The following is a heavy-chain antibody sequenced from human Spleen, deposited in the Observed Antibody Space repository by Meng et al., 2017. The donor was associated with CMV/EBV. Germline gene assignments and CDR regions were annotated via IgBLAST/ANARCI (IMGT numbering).Heavy chain of an antibody. CDR1: GFSFSSYA. D-gene: IGHD6-19*01. J-gene: IGHJ4*02. Sequence: GGSLRLSCAASGFSFSSYAMHWVRQAPGKGLEWVGVISYDGFNKYYADSVKGRLTISRDNSQNTVYLQINSLRVEDTAVYYCARESFKGSSGSSYWGQGTLVTVSS. CDR2: ISYDGFNK. V-gene: IGHV3-30-3*01. CDR3: ARESFKGSSGSSY.